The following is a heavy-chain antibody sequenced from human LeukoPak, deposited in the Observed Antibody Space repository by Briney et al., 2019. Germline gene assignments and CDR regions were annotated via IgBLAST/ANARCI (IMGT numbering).Heavy chain of an antibody. CDR1: GDSVSSNSAA. CDR2: TYYRSKWYN. D-gene: IGHD6-19*01. CDR3: ARDRQYSSGWYNHDAFDI. J-gene: IGHJ3*02. Sequence: SQALSLTCAISGDSVSSNSAAWNWIRQFPSRGLEWLGRTYYRSKWYNDYAVSVKSRITINPDTSKNQFSLQLNSVTPEDTAVYYCARDRQYSSGWYNHDAFDIWGQGTMVTVSS. V-gene: IGHV6-1*01.